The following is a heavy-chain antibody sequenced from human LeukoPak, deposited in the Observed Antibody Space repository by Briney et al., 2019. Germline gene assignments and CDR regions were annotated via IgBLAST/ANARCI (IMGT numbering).Heavy chain of an antibody. J-gene: IGHJ4*02. V-gene: IGHV3-23*01. Sequence: GGSLRLSCAASGFTVSSNYMSWVRQAPGKGLEWVSAISGSGGSTYYADSVKGRFTISRDNSKNTLYLQMNSLRAEDTAVYYCAKDRHGWPLPYYFDYWGQGTLVTVSS. CDR1: GFTVSSNY. CDR3: AKDRHGWPLPYYFDY. D-gene: IGHD2-15*01. CDR2: ISGSGGST.